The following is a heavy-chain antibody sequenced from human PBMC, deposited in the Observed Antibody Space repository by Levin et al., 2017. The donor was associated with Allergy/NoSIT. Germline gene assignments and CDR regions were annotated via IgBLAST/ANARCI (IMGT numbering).Heavy chain of an antibody. V-gene: IGHV4-59*01. CDR3: ASLKYYYDSSGYPPTGWFDP. CDR1: GGSISSYY. J-gene: IGHJ5*02. CDR2: IYYSGST. Sequence: PSETLSLTCTVSGGSISSYYWSWIRQPPGKGLEWIGYIYYSGSTNYNPSLKSRVTISVDTSKNQFSLKLSSVTAADTAVYYCASLKYYYDSSGYPPTGWFDPWGQGTLVTVSS. D-gene: IGHD3-22*01.